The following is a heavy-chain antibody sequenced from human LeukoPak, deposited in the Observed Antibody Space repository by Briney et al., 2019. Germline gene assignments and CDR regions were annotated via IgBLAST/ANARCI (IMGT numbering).Heavy chain of an antibody. J-gene: IGHJ4*02. CDR3: ARDNAYYYDSSGYYFDY. D-gene: IGHD3-22*01. CDR2: ISYDGSNK. CDR1: GFTFSSYA. Sequence: GRSLRLSCAASGFTFSSYAMHWVRQAPGKGLEWVAVISYDGSNKYYADSVKGRFTISRDNSENTLYLQMNSLRAEDTAVYYCARDNAYYYDSSGYYFDYRGQGTLVTVSS. V-gene: IGHV3-30-3*01.